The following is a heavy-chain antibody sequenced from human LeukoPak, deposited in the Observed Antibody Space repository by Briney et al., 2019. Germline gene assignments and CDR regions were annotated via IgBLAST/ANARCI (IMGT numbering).Heavy chain of an antibody. J-gene: IGHJ4*02. Sequence: SETLSLTCTVSGGSISGSSYYWGWIRQPPGKGLEWIGTLYYSGSTSYNPSLKSRVTISADTSKNQFSLKLSSVTAADTAVYYCARGWSAGRFDYWGQGTLVTVSS. D-gene: IGHD6-19*01. CDR2: LYYSGST. CDR1: GGSISGSSYY. CDR3: ARGWSAGRFDY. V-gene: IGHV4-39*07.